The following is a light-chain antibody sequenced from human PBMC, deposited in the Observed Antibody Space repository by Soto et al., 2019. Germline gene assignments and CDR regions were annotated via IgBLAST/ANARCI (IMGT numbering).Light chain of an antibody. CDR1: TSDVGNYNL. CDR3: CSYADGGTFAYWV. CDR2: EGS. V-gene: IGLV2-23*03. Sequence: QSALTQPASVSGSPGQSITVSCTGTTSDVGNYNLVSWYQQHPGKAPKLIIYEGSRRPSGVSNRFSGSKSGNTASLTISGLQAEDEADYYCCSYADGGTFAYWVFGTGTKLTVL. J-gene: IGLJ1*01.